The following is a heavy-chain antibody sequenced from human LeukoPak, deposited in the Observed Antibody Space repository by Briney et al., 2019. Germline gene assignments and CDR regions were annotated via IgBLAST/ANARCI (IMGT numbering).Heavy chain of an antibody. CDR2: IYSGDSDT. J-gene: IGHJ6*03. CDR3: ARLVDGYQRGVHYYYYYMDV. CDR1: GYSFTSYW. V-gene: IGHV5-51*01. Sequence: GESPKISCKGSGYSFTSYWIGWVRQMPGKGLEWMGIIYSGDSDTRYSPSFQGQVTISADKSISTAYLQWSSLQASDTAMYYCARLVDGYQRGVHYYYYYMDVWGKGTTVTVSS. D-gene: IGHD5-24*01.